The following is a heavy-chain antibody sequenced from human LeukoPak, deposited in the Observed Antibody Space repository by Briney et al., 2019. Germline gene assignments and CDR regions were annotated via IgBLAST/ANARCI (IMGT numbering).Heavy chain of an antibody. D-gene: IGHD6-19*01. CDR2: TSGDGGST. J-gene: IGHJ4*02. Sequence: GGSLRLSCAAPGFFFDNYAIHWVRQAPGKGLEWVSLTSGDGGSTFYADSVRGRFTISRDNTRKSLSLQMSSLRSEDTALYYCARESETSGWYDYWGQGTLVTVSS. CDR3: ARESETSGWYDY. CDR1: GFFFDNYA. V-gene: IGHV3-43*02.